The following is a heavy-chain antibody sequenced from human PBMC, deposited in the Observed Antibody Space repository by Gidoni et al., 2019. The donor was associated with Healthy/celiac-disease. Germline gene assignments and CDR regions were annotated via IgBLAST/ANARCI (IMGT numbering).Heavy chain of an antibody. CDR1: GFTFSSHG. D-gene: IGHD2-2*01. J-gene: IGHJ6*03. CDR2: IWYDGSNK. CDR3: ARDGVVVVHYYYYMDV. Sequence: QVQLVESGGGVVQPGRPLSLSCAAPGFTFSSHGMHWVRQAPGKGLEWVAVIWYDGSNKYYADSVKGRFTISRDNSKNTLYLQMNSLRAEDTAVYYCARDGVVVVHYYYYMDVWGKGTTVTVSS. V-gene: IGHV3-33*01.